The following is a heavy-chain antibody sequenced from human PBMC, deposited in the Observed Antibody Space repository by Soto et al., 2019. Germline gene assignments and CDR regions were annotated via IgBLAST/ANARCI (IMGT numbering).Heavy chain of an antibody. D-gene: IGHD5-12*01. Sequence: SVKVSCKASGVTFSSYAISWVRQAPGQGLEWMGGIIPIFGTANYAQKFQGRVTITADESTSTAYMELSSLRSEDTAVYYCARDKEGYSGYDLRYYYYYGMDVWGQGTTVTVSS. CDR3: ARDKEGYSGYDLRYYYYYGMDV. CDR1: GVTFSSYA. J-gene: IGHJ6*02. CDR2: IIPIFGTA. V-gene: IGHV1-69*13.